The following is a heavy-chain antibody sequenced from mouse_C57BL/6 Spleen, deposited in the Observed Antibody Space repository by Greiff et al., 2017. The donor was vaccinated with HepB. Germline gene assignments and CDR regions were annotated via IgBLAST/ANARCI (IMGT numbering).Heavy chain of an antibody. J-gene: IGHJ2*01. Sequence: VQLQQSGAELVKPGASVKMSCKASGYTFTSYWITWVKQRPGQGLEWIGDIYPGSGSTNYNEKFKSKATLTVDTSSSTAYMQLSSLTSEDSAVYYCARGGSITTALDYWGQGTTLTVSS. D-gene: IGHD1-1*01. CDR1: GYTFTSYW. V-gene: IGHV1-55*01. CDR2: IYPGSGST. CDR3: ARGGSITTALDY.